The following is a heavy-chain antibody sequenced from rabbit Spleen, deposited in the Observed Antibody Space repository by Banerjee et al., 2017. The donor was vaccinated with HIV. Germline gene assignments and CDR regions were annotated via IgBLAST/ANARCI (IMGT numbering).Heavy chain of an antibody. J-gene: IGHJ4*01. V-gene: IGHV1S40*01. CDR3: ARDLANVIGWNFGL. Sequence: QSLEESGGDLVKPGASLTLTCTASGFSLSYNYVICWVRQAPGKGLEWIACINSKSGENVYATWAKGRFTISKTSSTTVTLQMTSLTAADTATYFCARDLANVIGWNFGLWGPGTLVTVS. CDR1: GFSLSYNYV. CDR2: INSKSGEN. D-gene: IGHD1-1*01.